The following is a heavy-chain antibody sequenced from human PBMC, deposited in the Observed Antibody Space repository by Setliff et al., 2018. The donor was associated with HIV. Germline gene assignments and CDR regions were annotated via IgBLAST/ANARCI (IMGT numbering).Heavy chain of an antibody. Sequence: ASVKVSCKASGYTFISYGITWVRQAPGQGLEWMGRINPNSGGTNYAQKFQGRVTLTSDASISTAYMELSGLRSDDTAVYYCARGQGPVDYWGQGTLVTVSS. J-gene: IGHJ4*02. V-gene: IGHV1-2*06. CDR2: INPNSGGT. CDR1: GYTFISYG. CDR3: ARGQGPVDY.